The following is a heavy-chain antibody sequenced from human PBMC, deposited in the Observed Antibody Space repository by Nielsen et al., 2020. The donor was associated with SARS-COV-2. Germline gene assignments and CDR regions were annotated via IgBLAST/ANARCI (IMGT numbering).Heavy chain of an antibody. J-gene: IGHJ5*02. D-gene: IGHD3-22*01. CDR2: ISWNSGSI. CDR1: GFTFDDYA. Sequence: GGSLRLSCAASGFTFDDYAMHWVRQAPGKGLEWVSGISWNSGSIGYADHVKGRFTISRDNAKNSLYLQMNSLRAEDTAVYYCARVGIYDSSGYGFDPWGQGTLVTVSS. CDR3: ARVGIYDSSGYGFDP. V-gene: IGHV3-9*01.